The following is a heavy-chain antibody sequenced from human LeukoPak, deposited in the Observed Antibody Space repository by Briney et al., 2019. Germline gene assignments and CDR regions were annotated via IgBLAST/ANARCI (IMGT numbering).Heavy chain of an antibody. V-gene: IGHV4-59*01. D-gene: IGHD2-15*01. CDR3: ARDSLLYCSGGSCYSGVPYYYGMDV. Sequence: SETLSLTCTVSGGSISSYYWSWIRQPPGKGLEWIGYIYYSGSTNYNPSLKSRVTISVDTSKNQFSLKLSSVTAADTAVYYCARDSLLYCSGGSCYSGVPYYYGMDVWGQGTTVTVSS. J-gene: IGHJ6*02. CDR1: GGSISSYY. CDR2: IYYSGST.